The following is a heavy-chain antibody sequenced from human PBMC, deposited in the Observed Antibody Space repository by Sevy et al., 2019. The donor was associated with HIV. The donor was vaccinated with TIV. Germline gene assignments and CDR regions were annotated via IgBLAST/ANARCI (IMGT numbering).Heavy chain of an antibody. CDR2: LSFGCGKI. V-gene: IGHV3-23*01. Sequence: GGSLRLSCAASGFDFSIYSMSWVRQAPGKGLEWVSTLSFGCGKINYADSVKRRFTISRDKSKSSVYLQMNNMRVEDTAVYYCAREGCTKPHDYWGQGTLVTVSS. CDR3: AREGCTKPHDY. J-gene: IGHJ4*02. D-gene: IGHD2-8*01. CDR1: GFDFSIYS.